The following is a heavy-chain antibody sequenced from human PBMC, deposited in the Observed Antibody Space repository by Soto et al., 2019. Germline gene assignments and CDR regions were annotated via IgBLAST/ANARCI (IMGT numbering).Heavy chain of an antibody. CDR2: ISSSGSTI. CDR3: ARSTSIAADAFDI. J-gene: IGHJ3*02. Sequence: GALRLSCAASGFTFSDYYMSWIRQAPGKGLEWVSYISSSGSTIYYADSVKGRFTISRDNAKNSLYLQMNSLRAEDTAVYYCARSTSIAADAFDIWGQGTMVTVSS. CDR1: GFTFSDYY. V-gene: IGHV3-11*01. D-gene: IGHD6-6*01.